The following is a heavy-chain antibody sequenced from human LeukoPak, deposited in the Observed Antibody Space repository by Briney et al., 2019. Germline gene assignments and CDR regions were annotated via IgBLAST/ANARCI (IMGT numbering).Heavy chain of an antibody. CDR3: AREADSSSWYYGQHSYFDY. V-gene: IGHV3-30*02. J-gene: IGHJ4*02. CDR1: GFTFSSYG. Sequence: GGSLRLSCAASGFTFSSYGMHWVRQAPGKGLEWVAFIRYDGSNKYYADSVKGRFTISRDNAKNSLYLQMNSLRAEDTAVYYCAREADSSSWYYGQHSYFDYWGQGTLVTVSS. CDR2: IRYDGSNK. D-gene: IGHD6-13*01.